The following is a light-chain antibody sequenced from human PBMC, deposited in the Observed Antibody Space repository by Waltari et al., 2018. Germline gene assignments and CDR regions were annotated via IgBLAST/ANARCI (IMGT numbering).Light chain of an antibody. CDR2: EVN. J-gene: IGLJ1*01. Sequence: QSALTQPASVSGSPGQSITIPCTGSDRDVGSYDYVSWYQQYPGKAPKLMIYEVNHRPTGCSSRFSGSKSGNRTSRTIAGLQPEDESDYYCSSYRSTSTPYVFGTGTKVTVL. V-gene: IGLV2-14*01. CDR3: SSYRSTSTPYV. CDR1: DRDVGSYDY.